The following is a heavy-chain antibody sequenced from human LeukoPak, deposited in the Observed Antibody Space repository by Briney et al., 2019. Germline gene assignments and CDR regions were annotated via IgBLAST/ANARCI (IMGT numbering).Heavy chain of an antibody. Sequence: GGSLRLSCAASGFTFSSYWMSWVRQAPGKGLEWVANIKQDGSEKYYVDSVKGRFTISRDNAKNSLYLQMNSLRAEDTAVYYCARDEAAIVGAQDWFDACGQGTLVSVSS. V-gene: IGHV3-7*01. CDR3: ARDEAAIVGAQDWFDA. D-gene: IGHD1-26*01. CDR2: IKQDGSEK. CDR1: GFTFSSYW. J-gene: IGHJ5*02.